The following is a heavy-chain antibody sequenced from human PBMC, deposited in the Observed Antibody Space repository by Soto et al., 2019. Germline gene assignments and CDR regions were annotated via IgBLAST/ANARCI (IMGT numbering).Heavy chain of an antibody. V-gene: IGHV3-9*01. CDR2: ISWTSGRI. D-gene: IGHD3-16*02. CDR3: AKSRLSGGVIAGPDH. J-gene: IGHJ5*02. Sequence: GGSLRLSCAASGFSFHDYAMHWVRQAPGKGLEWVSDISWTSGRITYVDSVKGRFTISRDNAKNSLYLQTNSLRAEDTAFYYCAKSRLSGGVIAGPDHWGQGTLVTVSS. CDR1: GFSFHDYA.